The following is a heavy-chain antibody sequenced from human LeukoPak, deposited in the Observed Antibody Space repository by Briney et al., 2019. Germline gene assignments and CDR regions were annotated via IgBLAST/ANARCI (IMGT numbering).Heavy chain of an antibody. V-gene: IGHV7-4-1*02. J-gene: IGHJ4*02. D-gene: IGHD2-8*02. Sequence: GASVKVSCKASGYIFSIYAMIWVRQAPGQGLELMGWINPNTGNPTYAQGFTGRFVFSLDTSVNTAFLQITSLKSEDTAVYFCARDLNTGDYWGQGTLVTVSS. CDR3: ARDLNTGDY. CDR1: GYIFSIYA. CDR2: INPNTGNP.